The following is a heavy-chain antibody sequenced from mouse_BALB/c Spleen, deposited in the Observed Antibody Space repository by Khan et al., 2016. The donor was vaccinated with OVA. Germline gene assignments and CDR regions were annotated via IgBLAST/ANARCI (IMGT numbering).Heavy chain of an antibody. D-gene: IGHD3-1*01. Sequence: EVQLQESGPGLVKPSQSLSLTCSVTGYSITNGYFWNWIRQFPGNNLEWMGYIRYDGNTNYNPSLKNRISITRDTSKKQFFLNLNSVTAEDTATYYCARGGSSGPAWFTYWGQGTLVTVSA. CDR3: ARGGSSGPAWFTY. CDR2: IRYDGNT. CDR1: GYSITNGYF. V-gene: IGHV3-6*02. J-gene: IGHJ3*01.